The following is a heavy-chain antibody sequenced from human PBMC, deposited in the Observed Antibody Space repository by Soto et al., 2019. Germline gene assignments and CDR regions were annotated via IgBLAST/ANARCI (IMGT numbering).Heavy chain of an antibody. CDR3: ATEGGAGYSSSWGDS. Sequence: QVQLVESGGGAVQPGRSLRLSCAASGFTFSTYGMHWVRQAPGEGLEWVAGIWYDGSRQYYADSVKGRFTISRDNSKNTLSLHMNSLRAEDTAVYYCATEGGAGYSSSWGDSWGQGTLVTVSS. D-gene: IGHD6-13*01. CDR2: IWYDGSRQ. V-gene: IGHV3-33*01. J-gene: IGHJ4*02. CDR1: GFTFSTYG.